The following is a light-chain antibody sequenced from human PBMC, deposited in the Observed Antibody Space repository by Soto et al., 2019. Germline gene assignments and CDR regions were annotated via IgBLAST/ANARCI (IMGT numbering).Light chain of an antibody. J-gene: IGKJ3*01. CDR3: QQYGRSPPEFT. CDR2: GAC. V-gene: IGKV3-20*01. Sequence: EIVLTQSPGTLSLSAGERATLSCRASQTISSNYLAWYQQKPGQAPRLLIFGACYRPTGIPDKFSGSGSGTDFTLTISRLEPEDLAVYYCQQYGRSPPEFTFGPGTKVDIK. CDR1: QTISSNY.